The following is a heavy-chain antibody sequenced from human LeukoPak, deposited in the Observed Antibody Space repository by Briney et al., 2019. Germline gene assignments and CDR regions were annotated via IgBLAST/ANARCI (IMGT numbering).Heavy chain of an antibody. CDR2: INHDGSDK. V-gene: IGHV3-7*04. Sequence: PGGSLRLFCAASGFTFSTHWMSWVRQAPGRGLEWVANINHDGSDKYYVDSVKGRFTISRDNAKNSLYLQMNSLRAEDTAVYYRARDMFSGSYSGVNYWGQGILVTVSS. CDR1: GFTFSTHW. J-gene: IGHJ4*02. D-gene: IGHD1-26*01. CDR3: ARDMFSGSYSGVNY.